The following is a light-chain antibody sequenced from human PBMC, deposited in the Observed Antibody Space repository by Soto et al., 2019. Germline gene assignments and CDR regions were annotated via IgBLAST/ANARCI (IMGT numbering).Light chain of an antibody. V-gene: IGLV1-44*01. Sequence: QSVLTQPPSASGTPGQRVTISCSGSSSNIESNTVDWYKQLPGTAPKLLIYSNNQRPSGVPDRFSGPKSGTSASLAISGLQSEDGADYYCAAWDDSLNGWVFGGGTKLTVL. CDR3: AAWDDSLNGWV. J-gene: IGLJ3*02. CDR2: SNN. CDR1: SSNIESNT.